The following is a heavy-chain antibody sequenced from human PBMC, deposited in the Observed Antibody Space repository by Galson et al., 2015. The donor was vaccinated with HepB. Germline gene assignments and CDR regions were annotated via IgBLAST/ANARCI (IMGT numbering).Heavy chain of an antibody. CDR1: GHSLTTYW. D-gene: IGHD3-22*01. CDR3: ASMYYYDSSGYSTYYYYGMDV. J-gene: IGHJ6*02. Sequence: QSGAEVKKPGESLRISCKGSGHSLTTYWISWVRQMPGKGLEWMGRIDPSDSYTNYSPSFQGHVTISADKSISTAYLQWSSLKASDTAMYYCASMYYYDSSGYSTYYYYGMDVWGQGTTVTVSS. V-gene: IGHV5-10-1*01. CDR2: IDPSDSYT.